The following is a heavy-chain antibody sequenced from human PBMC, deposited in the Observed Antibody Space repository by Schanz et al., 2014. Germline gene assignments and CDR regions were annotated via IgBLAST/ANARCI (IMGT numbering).Heavy chain of an antibody. D-gene: IGHD3-10*01. Sequence: EVQLLESGGGLVQPGGSLRLSCAASRFTVTNAWMSWVRQAPGKGLEWVSSISSGGNPYYANSVKGRFGISRDNSENTLYLQMSSLRVEDTAVYYCAKDPRGDKNDRAYYFDYWGQGTLVSVSS. J-gene: IGHJ4*02. V-gene: IGHV3-23*01. CDR2: ISSGGNP. CDR3: AKDPRGDKNDRAYYFDY. CDR1: RFTVTNAW.